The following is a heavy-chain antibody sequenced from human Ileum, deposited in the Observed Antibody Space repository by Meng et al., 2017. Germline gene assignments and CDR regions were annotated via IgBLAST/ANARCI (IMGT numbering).Heavy chain of an antibody. J-gene: IGHJ4*02. V-gene: IGHV4-4*02. Sequence: LSHPLVVSPSSMHTHTYPSWLRLPQWTLLKCSFQLSHSGSTFYNPSLKSRVTMSVDKSKSQFSLMLTSVTAADTAVYYCARHGGYYQGFWGQGTLVTVSS. CDR2: LSHSGST. CDR3: ARHGGYYQGF. CDR1: PSSMHTHTY. D-gene: IGHD4-23*01.